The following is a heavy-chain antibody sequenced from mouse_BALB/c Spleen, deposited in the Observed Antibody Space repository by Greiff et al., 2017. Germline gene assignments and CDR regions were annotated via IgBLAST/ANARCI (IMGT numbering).Heavy chain of an antibody. D-gene: IGHD4-1*01. V-gene: IGHV10-1*02. CDR3: VKLGDYAMDY. CDR1: GFTFNTYA. J-gene: IGHJ4*01. CDR2: IRSKSNNYAT. Sequence: GGGLVQPKGSLKLSCAASGFTFNTYAMNWVRQAPGKGLEWVARIRSKSNNYATYYADSVKDRFTISRDDSQSMLYLQMNNLKTEDTAMYYCVKLGDYAMDYWGQGTSGTVSS.